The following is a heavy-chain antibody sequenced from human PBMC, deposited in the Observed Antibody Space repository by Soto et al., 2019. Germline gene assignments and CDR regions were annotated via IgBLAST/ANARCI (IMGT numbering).Heavy chain of an antibody. J-gene: IGHJ3*02. V-gene: IGHV4-30-4*01. CDR1: GGSISSGDYY. Sequence: QVQLQESGPGLVKPSQTLSLTCTVSGGSISSGDYYWSWIRQPPGKGLEWIGYIYYSGSTYYNPSLKSLVTISVDTSKNQFSLKLSSVTAADTAVYYCARARGGYDWNDAFDIWGQGTMVTVSS. D-gene: IGHD5-12*01. CDR3: ARARGGYDWNDAFDI. CDR2: IYYSGST.